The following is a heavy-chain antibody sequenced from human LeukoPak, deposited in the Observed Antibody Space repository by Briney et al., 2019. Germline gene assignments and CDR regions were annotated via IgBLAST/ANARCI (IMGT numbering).Heavy chain of an antibody. CDR1: GYTFSDYY. D-gene: IGHD6-19*01. V-gene: IGHV1-2*02. CDR3: ATLMRSGWYIGD. J-gene: IGHJ4*02. CDR2: INPYSGGT. Sequence: ASVNVSCKASGYTFSDYYMHWVRQAPGQGLEWMGWINPYSGGTNYAEKFQGRVTMTRDTSMTTAYMELSSLRSDDTAMYYCATLMRSGWYIGDWGQGTLVTVSS.